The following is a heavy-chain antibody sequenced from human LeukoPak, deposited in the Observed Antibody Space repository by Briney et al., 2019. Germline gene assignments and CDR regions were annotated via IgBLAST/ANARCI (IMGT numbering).Heavy chain of an antibody. V-gene: IGHV3-21*01. CDR1: GFTFGSYS. CDR3: ARGQQLGTFDY. D-gene: IGHD6-13*01. CDR2: ISSSSSYI. Sequence: GGSLRLSCAASGFTFGSYSMNWVRQAPGKGLEWVSSISSSSSYIYYADSVKGRFTISRDNAKNSLYLQMNSLRAEDTAVYYCARGQQLGTFDYWGQGTLVTVSS. J-gene: IGHJ4*02.